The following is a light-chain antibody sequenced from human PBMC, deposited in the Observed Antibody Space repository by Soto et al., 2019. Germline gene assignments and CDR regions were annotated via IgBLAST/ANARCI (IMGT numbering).Light chain of an antibody. CDR3: QKYSSVPFT. CDR1: QGIYTY. Sequence: DIQMTQSPSSLSASVGDTVSITCRASQGIYTYLAWYQKKPGKPPKPLISAASTLHSGVPSRFSGSGSGTDFTLTISSLQPEDVATYYCQKYSSVPFTFGPGTTVDIK. CDR2: AAS. J-gene: IGKJ3*01. V-gene: IGKV1-27*01.